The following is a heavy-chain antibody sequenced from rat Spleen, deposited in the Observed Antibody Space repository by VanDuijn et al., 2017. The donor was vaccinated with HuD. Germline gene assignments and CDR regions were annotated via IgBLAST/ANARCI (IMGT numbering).Heavy chain of an antibody. CDR1: GFSLTSYN. V-gene: IGHV2-41*01. CDR2: IWHTGGT. D-gene: IGHD2-1*01. J-gene: IGHJ3*01. Sequence: QVQLKESGPGLVQPSQTLSLTCTVAGFSLTSYNVHWVRQPPGKGLEWMGVIWHTGGTRYNSALKSRLSISRDTSKNQVFLKMNSLQSEDTTTYYCARDTYDFDYWGQGTLVTVSS. CDR3: ARDTYDFDY.